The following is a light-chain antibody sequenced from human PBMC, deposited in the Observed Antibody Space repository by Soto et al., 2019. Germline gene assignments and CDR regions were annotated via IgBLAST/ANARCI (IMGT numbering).Light chain of an antibody. J-gene: IGKJ4*01. CDR1: QAISTS. CDR3: QQVNGYPFT. V-gene: IGKV1-9*01. Sequence: DIQLTQSPSFLSASVGDTVTITCRASQAISTSLAWYRQKSGMAPELLVYAASTLHSGVPSRFSGGGSGTNFTLTITCLQPEDFATYSCQQVNGYPFTFGGGTKVEIK. CDR2: AAS.